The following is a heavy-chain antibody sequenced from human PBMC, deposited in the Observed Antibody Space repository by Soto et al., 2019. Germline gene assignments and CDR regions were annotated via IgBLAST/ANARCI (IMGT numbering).Heavy chain of an antibody. CDR3: TRLKGYCSGGSCAAYGMDV. J-gene: IGHJ6*02. CDR2: IRSKANSYAT. D-gene: IGHD2-15*01. Sequence: GGSLRLSCAASGFTFSGSAMHWVRQASGKGLGWVGRIRSKANSYATAYAASVKGRFTISRDDSKNTAYLQMNSLKTEDTAVYYCTRLKGYCSGGSCAAYGMDVWGQGTTVTVSS. CDR1: GFTFSGSA. V-gene: IGHV3-73*01.